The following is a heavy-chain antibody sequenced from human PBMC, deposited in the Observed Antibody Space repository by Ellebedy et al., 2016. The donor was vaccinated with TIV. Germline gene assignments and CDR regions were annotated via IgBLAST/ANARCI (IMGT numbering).Heavy chain of an antibody. D-gene: IGHD3-16*02. J-gene: IGHJ4*02. CDR1: GGSLTDSW. CDR3: ARAPGDYVWGSYRLYYFDY. CDR2: INHSGST. Sequence: MPGGSLRLSCVVYGGSLTDSWWSWIRQPPGKGLEWIGEINHSGSTNYNPSLKSRVTIAVDTSKNQFSLKLSSVTAADTALYYCARAPGDYVWGSYRLYYFDYWGQGTLVTVSS. V-gene: IGHV4-34*01.